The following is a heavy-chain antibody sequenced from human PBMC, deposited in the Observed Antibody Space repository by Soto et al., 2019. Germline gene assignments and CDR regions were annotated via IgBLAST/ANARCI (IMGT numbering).Heavy chain of an antibody. V-gene: IGHV4-31*03. J-gene: IGHJ5*02. CDR3: ARETYYDFWSGTLNWFDP. D-gene: IGHD3-3*01. CDR2: IYYSGST. Sequence: ASETLSLTCTVSGGSISSGGYYWSWIRQHPGKGLEWIGYIYYSGSTYYNPSLKSRVTISVDTSKNQFSLKLSSVTAADTAVYYCARETYYDFWSGTLNWFDPWGQGTLVTVSS. CDR1: GGSISSGGYY.